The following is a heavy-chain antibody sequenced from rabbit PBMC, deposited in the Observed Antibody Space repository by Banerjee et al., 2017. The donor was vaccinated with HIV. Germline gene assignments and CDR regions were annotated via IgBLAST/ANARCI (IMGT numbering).Heavy chain of an antibody. D-gene: IGHD3-1*01. J-gene: IGHJ4*01. CDR3: ARWGAGYGGYNDGIGVNL. CDR2: IYTGSSGST. V-gene: IGHV1S40*01. CDR1: GFSFSSSYY. Sequence: QSLEESGGDLVKPGASLTLTCTASGFSFSSSYYMCWVRQAPGKGLEWIACIYTGSSGSTYYASWAKGRFTISKTSSTTVTLQMTSLTAADTATYFCARWGAGYGGYNDGIGVNLWGPGTLVTVS.